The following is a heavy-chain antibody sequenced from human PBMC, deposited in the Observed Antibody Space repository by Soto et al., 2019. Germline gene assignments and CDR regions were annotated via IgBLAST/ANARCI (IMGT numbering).Heavy chain of an antibody. CDR1: GYSISSGYY. Sequence: SETLSLTCAVSGYSISSGYYWGWIRQPPGKGLEWIGSIYHSGSTYYNPSLKSRVTISVDTSKNQFSLKLSSVTAADTAVYYCARVGPFGYCSSTSCPFDYWGQGTLVTVSS. J-gene: IGHJ4*02. V-gene: IGHV4-38-2*01. CDR2: IYHSGST. CDR3: ARVGPFGYCSSTSCPFDY. D-gene: IGHD2-2*01.